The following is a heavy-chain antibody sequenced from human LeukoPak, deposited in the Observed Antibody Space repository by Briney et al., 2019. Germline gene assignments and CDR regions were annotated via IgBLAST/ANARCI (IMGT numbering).Heavy chain of an antibody. Sequence: ASVKVSCKASGYNFTSNGISWVRQAPGQGLEWMGWISTYNGKTNYAQNLQGRVTMTTDTATSTAYMELRSLRSDDTAVYYCARDSGLGIAVPLELGFDPWGQGTLVTVSS. CDR2: ISTYNGKT. D-gene: IGHD6-19*01. CDR1: GYNFTSNG. CDR3: ARDSGLGIAVPLELGFDP. V-gene: IGHV1-18*01. J-gene: IGHJ5*02.